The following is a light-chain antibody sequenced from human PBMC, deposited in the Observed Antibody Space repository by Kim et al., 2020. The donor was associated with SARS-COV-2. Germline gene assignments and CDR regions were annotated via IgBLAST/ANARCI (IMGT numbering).Light chain of an antibody. V-gene: IGLV3-1*01. CDR1: KLGDKY. Sequence: SYELTQPPSVSVSPGQTASITCSGDKLGDKYACWYQQKPGQSPVLVIYKDNKRPSGIPERFSGSNSGNTATLTISGTQAMDEADYYCQAWDSSTYVFGTGTKSPS. CDR2: KDN. CDR3: QAWDSSTYV. J-gene: IGLJ1*01.